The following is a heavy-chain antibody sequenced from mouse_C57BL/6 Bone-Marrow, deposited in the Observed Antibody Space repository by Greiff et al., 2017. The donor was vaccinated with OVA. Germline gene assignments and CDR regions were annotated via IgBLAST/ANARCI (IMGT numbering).Heavy chain of an antibody. CDR3: ARESTRLWYHYYAMDY. D-gene: IGHD2-1*01. Sequence: VQLQQPGAELVKPGASVKLSCKASGYTFTSYWMHWVKQRPGRGLEWIGRIDPNSGGTKYNEKFKSKATLTVDKPSSTAYMLLSSLTSEDSAVYYCARESTRLWYHYYAMDYGGQGTSVTVSA. J-gene: IGHJ4*01. CDR1: GYTFTSYW. V-gene: IGHV1-72*01. CDR2: IDPNSGGT.